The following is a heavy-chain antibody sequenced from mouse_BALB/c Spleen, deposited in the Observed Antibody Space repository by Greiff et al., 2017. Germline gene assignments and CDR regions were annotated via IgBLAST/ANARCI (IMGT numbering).Heavy chain of an antibody. V-gene: IGHV2-9*02. Sequence: QVQLKQSGPGLVAPSQSLSITCTVSGFSLTSYGVHWVRQPPGKGLEWLGVIWAGGSTNYNSALMSRLSISKDNSKSQVFLKMNSLQTDDTAMYYCASNYGRWEYYAMDYWGQGTSVTVSS. J-gene: IGHJ4*01. D-gene: IGHD1-2*01. CDR1: GFSLTSYG. CDR3: ASNYGRWEYYAMDY. CDR2: IWAGGST.